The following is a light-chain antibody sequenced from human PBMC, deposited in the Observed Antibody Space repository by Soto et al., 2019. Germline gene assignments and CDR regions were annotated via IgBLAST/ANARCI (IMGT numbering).Light chain of an antibody. J-gene: IGKJ1*01. Sequence: EIMMTQSPGTLSASPGERATLSCRASQSVSSNLAWYQQKPGQAPRLLIYAVSTRATGIPARFSGSGSGTEFTLTLSSLQSEDFAGYYCQQYNKWPLTFGQGTKVEIK. CDR2: AVS. CDR3: QQYNKWPLT. V-gene: IGKV3-15*01. CDR1: QSVSSN.